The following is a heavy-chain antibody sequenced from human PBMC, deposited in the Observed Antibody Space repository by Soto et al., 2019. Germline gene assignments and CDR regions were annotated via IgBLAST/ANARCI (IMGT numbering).Heavy chain of an antibody. D-gene: IGHD3-9*01. V-gene: IGHV4-34*01. J-gene: IGHJ4*02. CDR2: INHSGST. CDR3: ARGQRYFDWLLWAFDY. CDR1: GGSFSGYY. Sequence: QVQLQQWGAGLLKPSETLSLTCVVYGGSFSGYYWSWIRQPPGKGLEWIGEINHSGSTNYNPSLKSRVTISVDTSKNQFSLKLSSVTAADTAVYYCARGQRYFDWLLWAFDYWGQGTLVTVSS.